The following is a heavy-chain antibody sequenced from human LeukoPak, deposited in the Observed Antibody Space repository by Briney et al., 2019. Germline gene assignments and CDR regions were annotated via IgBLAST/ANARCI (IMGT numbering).Heavy chain of an antibody. J-gene: IGHJ4*02. CDR3: AANGGPFDF. CDR2: INQHGTDK. CDR1: GFTFSSYW. Sequence: GGSLRFSCAASGFTFSSYWMSWVRQAPGKGLEWVANINQHGTDKYYVDSVRGRFNISRDNAKNSLYLQMNSLRAEDTAVYYCAANGGPFDFWGQGTLVTVSS. V-gene: IGHV3-7*05. D-gene: IGHD4-23*01.